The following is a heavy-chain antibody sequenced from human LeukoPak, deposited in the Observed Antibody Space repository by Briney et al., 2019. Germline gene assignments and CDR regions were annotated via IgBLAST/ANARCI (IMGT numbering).Heavy chain of an antibody. CDR3: ARSKRGYSYGYSMGFDY. D-gene: IGHD5-18*01. V-gene: IGHV4-39*01. CDR2: IYSGST. CDR1: GGSISSSSYY. J-gene: IGHJ4*02. Sequence: KPSETLSLTCTVSGGSISSSSYYWGWIRQPPGKGLEWIGRIYSGSTYYDPSLKSRVTISVDTSKNQFSLKLSSVTAADTAVYYCARSKRGYSYGYSMGFDYWGQGTQVTVSS.